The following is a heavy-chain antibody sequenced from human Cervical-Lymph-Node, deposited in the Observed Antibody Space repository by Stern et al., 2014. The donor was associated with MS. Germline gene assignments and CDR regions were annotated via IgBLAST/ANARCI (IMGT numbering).Heavy chain of an antibody. Sequence: EVQLEESGGGLIKPGGSLRLSCAASGFIFSNAWMSWVRQAPGKGLEWVGRTKSKTDGGTTDYAAPVKGRFTISRDDSKNTLYLQMNSLKIEDTAVYYCTTDYDILTGYPTQAFDFWGQGTLVTVSS. CDR1: GFIFSNAW. CDR2: TKSKTDGGTT. D-gene: IGHD3-9*01. J-gene: IGHJ4*02. CDR3: TTDYDILTGYPTQAFDF. V-gene: IGHV3-15*01.